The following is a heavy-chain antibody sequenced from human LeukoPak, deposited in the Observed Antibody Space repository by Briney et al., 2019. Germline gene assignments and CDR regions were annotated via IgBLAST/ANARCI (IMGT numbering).Heavy chain of an antibody. CDR1: GFSFSVSR. CDR3: ARDPAYGALDY. D-gene: IGHD4-17*01. Sequence: GALRLSCAASGFSFSVSRMTWVRQAPGRGLEWVGNVDPDGNTQNYVDSVKGRFTFSRDNARNSLYLQMNGLRAEDAAVYYCARDPAYGALDYWGQGTLVTVSS. CDR2: VDPDGNTQ. V-gene: IGHV3-7*01. J-gene: IGHJ4*02.